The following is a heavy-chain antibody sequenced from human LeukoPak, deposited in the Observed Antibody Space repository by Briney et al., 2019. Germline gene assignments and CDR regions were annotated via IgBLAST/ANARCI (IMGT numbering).Heavy chain of an antibody. CDR3: ARDGVVATIGDNWFDP. V-gene: IGHV3-20*04. CDR1: GFTFDDYG. D-gene: IGHD5-12*01. CDR2: INWNGGST. J-gene: IGHJ5*02. Sequence: TGGSLRLSCAASGFTFDDYGMNWVRQAPGKGLEWVSGINWNGGSTGYADSVKGRFTISRDNVKNSLFLQMNSLRVEDTALYYCARDGVVATIGDNWFDPWGQGTLVIVSS.